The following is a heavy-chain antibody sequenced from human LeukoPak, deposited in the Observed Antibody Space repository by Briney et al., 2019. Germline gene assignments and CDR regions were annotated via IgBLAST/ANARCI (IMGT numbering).Heavy chain of an antibody. D-gene: IGHD1-26*01. CDR3: ARDRVGGFDM. J-gene: IGHJ3*02. V-gene: IGHV3-7*05. CDR2: IYQGGSEK. CDR1: GFTFSSYW. Sequence: GGSLRLSCTASGFTFSSYWMSWVRQAPGKGLEWVANIYQGGSEKNYVDSVKGRFTISRDNAKNSLYLQMNSLRAEDTAVYYCARDRVGGFDMWGQGTMVTVSS.